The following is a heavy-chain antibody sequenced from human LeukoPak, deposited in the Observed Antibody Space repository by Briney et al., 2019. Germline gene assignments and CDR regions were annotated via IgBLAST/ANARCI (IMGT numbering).Heavy chain of an antibody. CDR2: ISWNSGSI. V-gene: IGHV3-9*01. CDR3: AKTRGYNWNDESPLDY. Sequence: GRSLRLSCAASGFTFDDYAMHWVRQAPGKGLEWVSGISWNSGSIGYADSVKGRFTISRDNAKNSLYLQMNSLRAEDTALYYCAKTRGYNWNDESPLDYWGQGTLATVSS. CDR1: GFTFDDYA. D-gene: IGHD1-1*01. J-gene: IGHJ4*02.